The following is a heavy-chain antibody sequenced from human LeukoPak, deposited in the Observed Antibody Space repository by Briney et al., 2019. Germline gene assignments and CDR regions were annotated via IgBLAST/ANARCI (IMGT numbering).Heavy chain of an antibody. V-gene: IGHV3-23*01. CDR2: ISGSGGST. D-gene: IGHD3-3*01. J-gene: IGHJ4*02. CDR1: GFTFSSYA. CDR3: AKEYVEGSYYFDY. Sequence: GGSLRLSCAASGFTFSSYAMSWVRQAPGKGLEWVSAISGSGGSTYYADSVKGRFTISRDNSKNTLYLQMNSLGAEDTAIYYCAKEYVEGSYYFDYWGQGTLVTVSS.